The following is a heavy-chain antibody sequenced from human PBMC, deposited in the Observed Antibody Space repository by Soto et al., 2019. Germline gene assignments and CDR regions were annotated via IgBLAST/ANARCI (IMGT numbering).Heavy chain of an antibody. D-gene: IGHD4-17*01. J-gene: IGHJ6*03. V-gene: IGHV1-69*08. CDR1: GGTFSSYT. CDR3: ARDQSTVTTDYYYYMDV. Sequence: QVQLVQSGAEVKKPGSSVKVSCKASGGTFSSYTISWVRQAPGQGLEWMGRIIPILGIANYAQKFQRRVTITADKSTSTAYMELSSLRSEDTAVYYCARDQSTVTTDYYYYMDVWGKGTTVTVSS. CDR2: IIPILGIA.